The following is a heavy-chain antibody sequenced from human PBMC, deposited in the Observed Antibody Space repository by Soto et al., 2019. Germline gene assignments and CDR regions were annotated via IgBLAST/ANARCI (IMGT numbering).Heavy chain of an antibody. Sequence: SETLSLTCAVYGGSFSGYYWSWIRQPPGKGLEWIGEINHSGSTNYNPSLKSRVTISVDTSKNQFSLKLSSVTAADTAVYYCARRRTIFGVDYYYYDGMDVWGQGTT. CDR2: INHSGST. CDR1: GGSFSGYY. J-gene: IGHJ6*02. CDR3: ARRRTIFGVDYYYYDGMDV. V-gene: IGHV4-34*01. D-gene: IGHD3-3*01.